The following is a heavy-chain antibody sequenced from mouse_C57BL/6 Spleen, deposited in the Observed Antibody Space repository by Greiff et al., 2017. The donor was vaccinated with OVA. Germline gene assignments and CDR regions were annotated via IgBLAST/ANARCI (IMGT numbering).Heavy chain of an antibody. CDR3: ARRGYDYVLYYCDY. Sequence: EVQLQQSGPELVKPGASVKIPCKASGYTFTDYNMDWVKQSHGKSLEWIGDINPNNGGTIYNQKFKGKATLTVDKSSSTAYMELRSLTSEDTAVYYCARRGYDYVLYYCDYWGQGTTLTVSS. V-gene: IGHV1-18*01. J-gene: IGHJ2*01. CDR2: INPNNGGT. CDR1: GYTFTDYN. D-gene: IGHD2-4*01.